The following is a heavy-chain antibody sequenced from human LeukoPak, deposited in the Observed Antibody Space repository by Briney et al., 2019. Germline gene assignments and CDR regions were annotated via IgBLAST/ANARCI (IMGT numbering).Heavy chain of an antibody. J-gene: IGHJ4*02. CDR3: AKVPPSGSYCPTD. Sequence: GGSLRLSCAASGLTFSGYGMHCVRQAPGKGLDWVAFIRYDGRNKYYADSVKGRSTISRDNSKNTLYLQMHSLRAQDTPVYICAKVPPSGSYCPTDWGQGTLVAVSS. CDR2: IRYDGRNK. CDR1: GLTFSGYG. D-gene: IGHD3-10*01. V-gene: IGHV3-30*02.